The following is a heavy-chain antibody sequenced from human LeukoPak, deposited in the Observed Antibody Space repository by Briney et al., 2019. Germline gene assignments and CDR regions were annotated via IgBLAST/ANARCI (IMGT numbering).Heavy chain of an antibody. D-gene: IGHD1-1*01. Sequence: KASETLSLTCTVSGGSISSGGYSWSWIRQPAGKGLEWIGRIYTSGSTNYNPSLKSRVTMSVDTSKNQFSLKLSSVTAADTAVYYCARNGIPSGMDVWGQGTTVTVSS. CDR3: ARNGIPSGMDV. J-gene: IGHJ6*02. CDR1: GGSISSGGYS. V-gene: IGHV4-61*02. CDR2: IYTSGST.